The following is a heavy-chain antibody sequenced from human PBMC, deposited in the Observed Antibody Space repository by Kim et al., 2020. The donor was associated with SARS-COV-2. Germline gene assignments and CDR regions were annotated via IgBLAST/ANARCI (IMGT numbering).Heavy chain of an antibody. CDR3: AKDRDADLVGTHYFYY. CDR2: ITYDGSDK. D-gene: IGHD5-12*01. CDR1: EFTFNNYG. Sequence: GGSLRLSCAASEFTFNNYGIHWVRQAPGKGLEWVAVITYDGSDKYYADSVKGRFSISRDTSKNTVYLQMNSLRTEDTAVYYCAKDRDADLVGTHYFYYWG. V-gene: IGHV3-30*18. J-gene: IGHJ4*01.